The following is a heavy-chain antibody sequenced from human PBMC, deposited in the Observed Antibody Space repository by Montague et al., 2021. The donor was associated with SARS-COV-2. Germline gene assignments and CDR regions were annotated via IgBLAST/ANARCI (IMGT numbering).Heavy chain of an antibody. CDR1: GGSINSFY. D-gene: IGHD6-13*01. Sequence: SETLSLTCTVSGGSINSFYWSWVRQSPGKRMEWIGYIHHSGSTKYNPSLQSRVTMSLDTSRNQLSLKLSSVTAADTAIYYCATQAGGLTSGSLDYWGQGTLLTVSS. CDR2: IHHSGST. CDR3: ATQAGGLTSGSLDY. J-gene: IGHJ4*02. V-gene: IGHV4-59*08.